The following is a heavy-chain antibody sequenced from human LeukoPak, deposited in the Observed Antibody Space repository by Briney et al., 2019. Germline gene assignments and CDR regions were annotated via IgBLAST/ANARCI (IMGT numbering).Heavy chain of an antibody. CDR3: ARGGEGNTVLDY. Sequence: GGSLRLSCAASGFTFSSSAMSWVRQVPGKGLEWVSGISASGGSTYYADSVKGRFTISRDNAKNSLYLQMNSLRAEDTAVYYCARGGEGNTVLDYWGQGTLVTVSS. J-gene: IGHJ4*02. CDR2: ISASGGST. CDR1: GFTFSSSA. V-gene: IGHV3-23*01. D-gene: IGHD1/OR15-1a*01.